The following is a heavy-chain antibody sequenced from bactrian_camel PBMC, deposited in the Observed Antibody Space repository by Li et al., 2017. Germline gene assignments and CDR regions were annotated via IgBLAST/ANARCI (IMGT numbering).Heavy chain of an antibody. D-gene: IGHD5*01. CDR1: GHDFSSCG. Sequence: VQLVESGGGSVQAGGSLKLSCVASGHDFSSCGMAWYRQVPGKERELVATTNGGTPVYSDFAKGRFTISHDDARTSVYLQMNSLKTEDTAMYFCAAGARRDLGGSGWTCADYWGQGTQVTVS. J-gene: IGHJ4*01. CDR3: AAGARRDLGGSGWTCADY. V-gene: IGHV3-3*01. CDR2: TNGGTP.